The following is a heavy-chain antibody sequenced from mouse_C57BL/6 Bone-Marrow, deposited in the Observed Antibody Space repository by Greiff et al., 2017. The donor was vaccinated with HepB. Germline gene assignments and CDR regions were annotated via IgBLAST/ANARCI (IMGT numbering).Heavy chain of an antibody. CDR3: ARRYRRYAMDY. CDR1: GFTFSDYY. J-gene: IGHJ4*01. V-gene: IGHV5-12*01. Sequence: DVMLVESGGGLVQPGGSLKLSCAASGFTFSDYYMYWVRQTPEKRLEWVAYISNGGGSTYYPDTVKGRFTISRDNAKNTLYLQMSRLKSEDTAMYYCARRYRRYAMDYWGQGTSVTVSS. CDR2: ISNGGGST. D-gene: IGHD2-14*01.